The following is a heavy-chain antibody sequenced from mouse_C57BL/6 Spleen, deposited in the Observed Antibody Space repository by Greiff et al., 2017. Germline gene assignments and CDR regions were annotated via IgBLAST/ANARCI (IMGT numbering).Heavy chain of an antibody. V-gene: IGHV1-59*01. CDR3: AKENHYFDY. Sequence: VQLQQPGAELVRSGTSVKLSCKASGYTFTSYWMHWVKQRPGQGLEWIGVIDPSDSYTNYNQKFKGKATLTVDTSSSTAYMQLSSLTSEDSAVYYCAKENHYFDYWGQGTTLTVSS. CDR1: GYTFTSYW. J-gene: IGHJ2*01. CDR2: IDPSDSYT.